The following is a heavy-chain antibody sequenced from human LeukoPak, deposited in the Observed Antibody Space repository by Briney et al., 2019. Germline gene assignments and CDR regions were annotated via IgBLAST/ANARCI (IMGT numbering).Heavy chain of an antibody. D-gene: IGHD3-16*01. J-gene: IGHJ6*03. CDR3: AKVLGQDYYYYMDV. Sequence: GGSLRLSCAASGFTFSSYGMHWVRQAPGKGLEWVAVIWYDGSNKYYADSVKGRFTISRDNSKNTLYLQMNSLRAEDRAVYYCAKVLGQDYYYYMDVWGKGTTVTVSS. CDR1: GFTFSSYG. V-gene: IGHV3-33*06. CDR2: IWYDGSNK.